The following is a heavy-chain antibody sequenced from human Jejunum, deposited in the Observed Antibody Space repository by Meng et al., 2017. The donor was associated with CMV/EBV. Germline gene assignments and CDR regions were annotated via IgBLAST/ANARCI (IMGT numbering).Heavy chain of an antibody. Sequence: GFTFRNSGASWVRQAPGKGLEWVASIRSDGTDEYYADSVKGRFTLSRDNSKTTLSLQMHSLRAEDTAVYYCARGGASDYYYYGLDVWGQGTTVTVSS. CDR1: GFTFRNSG. J-gene: IGHJ6*02. V-gene: IGHV3-30*02. D-gene: IGHD1-26*01. CDR3: ARGGASDYYYYGLDV. CDR2: IRSDGTDE.